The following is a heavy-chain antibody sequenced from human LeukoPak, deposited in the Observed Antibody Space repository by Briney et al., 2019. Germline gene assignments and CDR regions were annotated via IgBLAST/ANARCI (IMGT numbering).Heavy chain of an antibody. D-gene: IGHD3-16*01. Sequence: SETLSLTCSVSGGSLSSYYWSWIRQPPGKGLEWVGYIYYSGTTNYNPSLNSRVTISLETSKNHFSLKLSSVTAADTAMYYCARESKVITFGGVDNWLDPWGQGTLVTVSS. CDR1: GGSLSSYY. CDR2: IYYSGTT. CDR3: ARESKVITFGGVDNWLDP. V-gene: IGHV4-59*01. J-gene: IGHJ5*02.